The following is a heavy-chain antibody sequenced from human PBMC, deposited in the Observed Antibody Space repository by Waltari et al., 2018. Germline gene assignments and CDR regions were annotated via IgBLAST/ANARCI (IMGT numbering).Heavy chain of an antibody. J-gene: IGHJ6*02. Sequence: EVQLVESGGGLIQPGGSLRLSCAASGFTVSSNYMSWVRQAPGKGLEWVSVIYSGCSTYYADSGKGRFTISRDNSKNTLYLQMNSLRAEDTAVYYCARDSIAVAADVWGQGTTVTVSS. V-gene: IGHV3-53*01. D-gene: IGHD6-19*01. CDR3: ARDSIAVAADV. CDR1: GFTVSSNY. CDR2: IYSGCST.